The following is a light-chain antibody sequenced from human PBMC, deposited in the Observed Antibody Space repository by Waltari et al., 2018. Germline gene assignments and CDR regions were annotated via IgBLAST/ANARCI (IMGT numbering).Light chain of an antibody. CDR2: WAS. CDR1: QSVLHSPVNKDY. V-gene: IGKV4-1*01. J-gene: IGKJ2*01. CDR3: QQYHRPPYT. Sequence: DIVMTQSPASPAALLRERATTICKSTQSVLHSPVNKDYLAWLQQRPGQPPKLLIYWASTRESGVPDRFSGSGSGTDFTLTISRLQAEYVAVYYCQQYHRPPYTFGQGTKLEIK.